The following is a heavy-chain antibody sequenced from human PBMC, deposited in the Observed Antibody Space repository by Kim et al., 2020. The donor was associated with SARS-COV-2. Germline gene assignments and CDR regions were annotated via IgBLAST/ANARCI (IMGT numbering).Heavy chain of an antibody. V-gene: IGHV1-69*13. J-gene: IGHJ1*01. CDR3: AGLRDGYSPYQH. CDR2: IIPIFGTA. CDR1: GGTFSSYA. Sequence: SVKVSCKASGGTFSSYAISWVRQAPGQGLEWMGGIIPIFGTANYAQKFQGRVTITADESTSTAYMELSSLRSEDTAVYYCAGLRDGYSPYQHWGQGTLVTVSS. D-gene: IGHD5-18*01.